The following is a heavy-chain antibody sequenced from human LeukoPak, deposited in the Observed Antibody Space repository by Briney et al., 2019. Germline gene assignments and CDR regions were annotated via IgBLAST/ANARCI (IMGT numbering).Heavy chain of an antibody. J-gene: IGHJ4*02. CDR1: GGSISSYY. D-gene: IGHD3-22*01. Sequence: ASETLSLTCTVSGGSISSYYWSWIRQPPGKGLEWIGYISYSGSTNYHPSLKCRVTISIDTSKNQFSLRLSSVTAADTAVYYCARGGYSDPPRDYWGQGTLVTVSS. CDR3: ARGGYSDPPRDY. CDR2: ISYSGST. V-gene: IGHV4-59*01.